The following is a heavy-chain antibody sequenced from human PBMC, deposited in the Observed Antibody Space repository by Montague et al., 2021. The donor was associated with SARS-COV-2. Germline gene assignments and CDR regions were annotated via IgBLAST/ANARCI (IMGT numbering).Heavy chain of an antibody. V-gene: IGHV3-48*03. J-gene: IGHJ4*02. CDR1: GFTFSSYE. D-gene: IGHD6-13*01. Sequence: GSLRLSCAASGFTFSSYEMNWVRQAPGKGLEWVSYISSSGSTIYYADSVKGRFTISRDNAKNSLYLQMNSLRAEDTAVYYCAAGLIAAAGYWGQGTLVTVSS. CDR3: AAGLIAAAGY. CDR2: ISSSGSTI.